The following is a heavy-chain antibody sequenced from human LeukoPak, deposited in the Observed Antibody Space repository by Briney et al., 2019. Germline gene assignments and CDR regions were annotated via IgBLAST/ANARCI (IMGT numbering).Heavy chain of an antibody. CDR1: GGTFSSYA. Sequence: SVKVSCKASGGTFSSYAISWVRQAPGQGLEWMGRIIPILGIANYAQKFQGRVTITADKSTSTAYMELSSLRSEDTAVYYCARVPKRGYSYGFDYWGQGTLVTVSS. V-gene: IGHV1-69*04. CDR3: ARVPKRGYSYGFDY. CDR2: IIPILGIA. J-gene: IGHJ4*02. D-gene: IGHD5-18*01.